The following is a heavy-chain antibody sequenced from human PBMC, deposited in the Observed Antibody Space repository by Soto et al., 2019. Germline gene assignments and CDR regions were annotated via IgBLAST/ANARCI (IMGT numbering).Heavy chain of an antibody. CDR2: ISAYNGNT. CDR1: GYTFTSYG. Sequence: QVQLVQSGAEVKKPGASVKVSCKASGYTFTSYGISWVRQSTGQGLEWMGWISAYNGNTNYSQKLQGRDSMTTETSTSTVYMELRSLRSDDTAVYYCARDSPPPREWCQGTLVTVSS. V-gene: IGHV1-18*01. J-gene: IGHJ4*02. CDR3: ARDSPPPRE.